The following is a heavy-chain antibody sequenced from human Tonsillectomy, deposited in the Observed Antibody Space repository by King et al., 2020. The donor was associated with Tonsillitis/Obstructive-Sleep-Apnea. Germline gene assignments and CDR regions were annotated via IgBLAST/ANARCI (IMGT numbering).Heavy chain of an antibody. CDR2: IYYSGST. D-gene: IGHD1-26*01. J-gene: IGHJ6*03. Sequence: QLQESGPGLVKPSETLSLTCTVSGGSISSSSYYWGWIRQPPGKGLEWIGSIYYSGSTYYNPSLKSRVTISVDTSKNQFSLKLSSVTAADTAVYYCAPERRSGSYYVGNYYYYMDVWGKGTTVTVSS. CDR3: APERRSGSYYVGNYYYYMDV. CDR1: GGSISSSSYY. V-gene: IGHV4-39*01.